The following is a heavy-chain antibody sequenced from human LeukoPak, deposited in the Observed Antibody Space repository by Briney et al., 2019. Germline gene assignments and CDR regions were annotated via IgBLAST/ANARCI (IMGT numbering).Heavy chain of an antibody. CDR3: ARRRQWLDFDY. J-gene: IGHJ4*02. Sequence: SETLSLTCAVYGGSFSGDYWSWIRQPPGKGLEWIGYTYHSGSTDYNPSLKSRVTMSVDTSKNQFSLKLTSVTAADTAVYYCARRRQWLDFDYWGQGTLVTVSS. CDR1: GGSFSGDY. D-gene: IGHD6-19*01. V-gene: IGHV4-59*08. CDR2: TYHSGST.